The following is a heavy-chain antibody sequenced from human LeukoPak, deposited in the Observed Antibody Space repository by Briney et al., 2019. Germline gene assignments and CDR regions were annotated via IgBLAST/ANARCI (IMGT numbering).Heavy chain of an antibody. Sequence: SETLSLTCAVYGGSFSGYYWSWIRQPPGKGLEWIGEINHSGSTNYNPSLKSRVTISVDTSKNQFSLKLSSVTAADTAVYYCPRAQGFGVVRYFDLWGRGTLAAVSS. CDR1: GGSFSGYY. V-gene: IGHV4-34*01. CDR2: INHSGST. J-gene: IGHJ2*01. CDR3: PRAQGFGVVRYFDL. D-gene: IGHD3-3*01.